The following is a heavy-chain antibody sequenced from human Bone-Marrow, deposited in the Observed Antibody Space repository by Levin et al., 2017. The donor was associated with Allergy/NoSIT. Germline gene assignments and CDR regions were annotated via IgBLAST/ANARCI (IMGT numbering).Heavy chain of an antibody. CDR3: AKTTGRSWAFDI. J-gene: IGHJ3*02. CDR2: ITGSGGNI. Sequence: GGSLRLSCAASGFTFSDYAVTWVRQAPGKGLEWVSAITGSGGNIYDADSVKGRFTISRDNSKSTVYLQMSSLRVEDTALYYCAKTTGRSWAFDIWGQGTMVTVSS. D-gene: IGHD6-13*01. CDR1: GFTFSDYA. V-gene: IGHV3-23*01.